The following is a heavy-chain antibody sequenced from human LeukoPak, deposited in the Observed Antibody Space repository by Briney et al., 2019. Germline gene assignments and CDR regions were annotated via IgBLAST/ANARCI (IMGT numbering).Heavy chain of an antibody. CDR3: ARDRRETMITFGGVMTAGWFDP. CDR2: IKQDGSEK. Sequence: GSLRLSCAASGFTFSSYWMSWVRQAPGKGLEWVANIKQDGSEKYYVDSVKGRFTISRDNSKNTLYLQMNSLRAEDTAVYYCARDRRETMITFGGVMTAGWFDPWGQGTLVTVSS. D-gene: IGHD3-16*01. V-gene: IGHV3-7*03. CDR1: GFTFSSYW. J-gene: IGHJ5*02.